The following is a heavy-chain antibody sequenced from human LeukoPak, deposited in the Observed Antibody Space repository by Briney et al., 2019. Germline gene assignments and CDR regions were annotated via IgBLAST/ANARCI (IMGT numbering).Heavy chain of an antibody. CDR1: GFTFSSYG. D-gene: IGHD6-19*01. CDR3: ARDRGLWQWLAGVDY. J-gene: IGHJ4*02. V-gene: IGHV3-30*03. Sequence: GGSLRLSCAASGFTFSSYGMHWVRQAPGKGLEWVAVISYDGSNKYYADSVKGRFTISRDNSKNTLYLQMNSLRAEDTAVYYCARDRGLWQWLAGVDYWGQGTLVTVSS. CDR2: ISYDGSNK.